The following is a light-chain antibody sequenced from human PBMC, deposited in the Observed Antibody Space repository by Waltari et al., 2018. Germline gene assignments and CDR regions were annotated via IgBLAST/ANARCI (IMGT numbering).Light chain of an antibody. CDR3: QQYYSSPPA. V-gene: IGKV4-1*01. J-gene: IGKJ1*01. CDR2: WAS. CDR1: RSVLYSSNSKNY. Sequence: DIVMTPSPDSLALSLGERATINCKSSRSVLYSSNSKNYLAWYQQKPGQPPNLLIYWASTRESGVPDRFSGSGSGTDFTLTISSLQAEDVAVYFCQQYYSSPPAFGRGTKVEIK.